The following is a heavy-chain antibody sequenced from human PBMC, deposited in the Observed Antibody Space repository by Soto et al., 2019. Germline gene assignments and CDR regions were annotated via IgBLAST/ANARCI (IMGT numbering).Heavy chain of an antibody. CDR1: GFHFSSYA. CDR3: VNKDYGINFDY. V-gene: IGHV3-64D*08. CDR2: ISSNGGST. D-gene: IGHD4-17*01. Sequence: GGSLSLSCSASGFHFSSYAMHWVRQAPGKGLEYVSAISSNGGSTYYADSVKGRFTISRDNSKNTLYLQMSSLRAEDTAVYYCVNKDYGINFDYWGQGTLVTVSS. J-gene: IGHJ4*02.